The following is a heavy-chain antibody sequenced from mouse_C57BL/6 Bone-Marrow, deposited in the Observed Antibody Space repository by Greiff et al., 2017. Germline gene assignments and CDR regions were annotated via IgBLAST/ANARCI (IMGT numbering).Heavy chain of an antibody. J-gene: IGHJ3*01. CDR1: GYAFSSYW. Sequence: QVQLKQSGAELVKPGASVKISCKASGYAFSSYWMNWVKRRPGKGLEWIGQIYPGDGDTNYNGKFKGKATLTADKSSSTAYMQLSSLTSEDSAVYFCARSYYGSIPFAYWGQGTLVTVSA. D-gene: IGHD1-1*01. CDR2: IYPGDGDT. V-gene: IGHV1-80*01. CDR3: ARSYYGSIPFAY.